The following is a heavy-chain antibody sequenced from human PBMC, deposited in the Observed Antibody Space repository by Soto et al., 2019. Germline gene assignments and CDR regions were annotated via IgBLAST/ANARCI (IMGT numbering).Heavy chain of an antibody. V-gene: IGHV1-18*01. Sequence: GASVKFSCKASGYTFTASGISWVRQAPGQGLEWMGWTSIYNGHTEYSPKFLGRVVMTTDTSADTAYLELRSLRPDDAALYYCARGLHSLFDYWGQGTLVTVSS. D-gene: IGHD2-21*01. CDR2: TSIYNGHT. CDR1: GYTFTASG. J-gene: IGHJ4*02. CDR3: ARGLHSLFDY.